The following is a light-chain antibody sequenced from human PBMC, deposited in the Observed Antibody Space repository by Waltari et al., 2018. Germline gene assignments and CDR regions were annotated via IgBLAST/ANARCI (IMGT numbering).Light chain of an antibody. CDR1: QNVNSN. CDR2: GAS. V-gene: IGKV3-15*01. J-gene: IGKJ3*01. Sequence: IVMTQSPPTLSVSPGERANISCRASQNVNSNLAWFQQRPGQAPRLLIYGASTRATGIPARFSGSGSGTEFTLTISSLQSEDFAVYYCQHYNNWSGAFGPGTKVDIK. CDR3: QHYNNWSGA.